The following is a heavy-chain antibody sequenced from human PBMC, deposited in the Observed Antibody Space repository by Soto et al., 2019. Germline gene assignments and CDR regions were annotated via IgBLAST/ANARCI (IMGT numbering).Heavy chain of an antibody. CDR1: GYTFTSYA. CDR2: INAGNGNT. Sequence: VASVKVSCKASGYTFTSYAMHWVRQAPGQRLEWMGWINAGNGNTKYSQKFQGRVTITRDTSASTAYMELSSLRSEDTAVYYCARGAALYSSGWYYWYFDLWGRGTLVTVSS. V-gene: IGHV1-3*01. J-gene: IGHJ2*01. D-gene: IGHD6-19*01. CDR3: ARGAALYSSGWYYWYFDL.